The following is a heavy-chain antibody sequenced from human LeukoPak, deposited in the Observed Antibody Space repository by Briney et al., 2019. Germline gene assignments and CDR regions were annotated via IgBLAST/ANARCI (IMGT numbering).Heavy chain of an antibody. CDR2: VNPNSGNT. J-gene: IGHJ4*02. Sequence: AASVKVSCKASGYTFTSYDINWVRQATGQGLEWMGWVNPNSGNTGYAQKFQGRVTMTRNTATSTVYMDLSSLTSDDTAICYCARRSDDYDSSAYYHWGLGTLVTVSS. D-gene: IGHD3-22*01. CDR1: GYTFTSYD. V-gene: IGHV1-8*01. CDR3: ARRSDDYDSSAYYH.